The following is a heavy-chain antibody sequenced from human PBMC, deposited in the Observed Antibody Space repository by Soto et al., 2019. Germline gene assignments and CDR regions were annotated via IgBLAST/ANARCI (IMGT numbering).Heavy chain of an antibody. CDR3: ARERTDPLFFGVLWFDP. CDR1: GGSISSGGYY. Sequence: SETLSLTCTVSGGSISSGGYYWSWIRQHPGKGLEWIGYIYYSGSTYYNPSLKSRVTISVDTSKNQFSLKLSSVTAADTAVYYCARERTDPLFFGVLWFDPWGQGTLVTVSS. D-gene: IGHD3-10*01. CDR2: IYYSGST. V-gene: IGHV4-31*03. J-gene: IGHJ5*02.